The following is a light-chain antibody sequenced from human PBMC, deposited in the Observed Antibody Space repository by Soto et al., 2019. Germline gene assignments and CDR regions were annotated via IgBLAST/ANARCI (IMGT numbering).Light chain of an antibody. J-gene: IGLJ1*01. CDR1: SSDVGGYNY. Sequence: QSVLTQPRSVSGSPGQSVTISCTGTSSDVGGYNYVSWYQQYSGKAPKVMIYDDSKRPSGVPDRFSGSKSGNTASLTISGLQAEDDADYYCCSYAASNTFVFGTGTKVTVL. CDR3: CSYAASNTFV. CDR2: DDS. V-gene: IGLV2-11*01.